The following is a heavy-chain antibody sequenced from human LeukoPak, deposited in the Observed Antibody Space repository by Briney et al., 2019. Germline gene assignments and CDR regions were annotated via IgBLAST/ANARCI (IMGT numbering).Heavy chain of an antibody. V-gene: IGHV1-46*01. CDR2: INPSGGST. CDR1: GYTFTSYY. D-gene: IGHD3-22*01. J-gene: IGHJ5*02. Sequence: ASVKVSCKASGYTFTSYYMHWVRQAPGQGLEWMGIINPSGGSTSYAQKFQGRVTMTRDTSTRTAYMELSSLRSEDTAVYYCAAEGSYYYDSSGYQNWFDPWGQGTLVTVSS. CDR3: AAEGSYYYDSSGYQNWFDP.